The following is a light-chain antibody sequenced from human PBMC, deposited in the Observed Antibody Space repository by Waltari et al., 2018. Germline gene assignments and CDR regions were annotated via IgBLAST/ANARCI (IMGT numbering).Light chain of an antibody. J-gene: IGLJ2*01. CDR1: ALPKKY. V-gene: IGLV3-10*01. Sequence: SYELTQPPSVSVSPGQTARIPCSGDALPKKYAFWYQQKSGQAPVLLIDDDNKRPSGIPEGFSGSRSGTMATFAISGAQVEDEADYYCYSTDSTGNHVVFGGGTKLTVL. CDR3: YSTDSTGNHVV. CDR2: DDN.